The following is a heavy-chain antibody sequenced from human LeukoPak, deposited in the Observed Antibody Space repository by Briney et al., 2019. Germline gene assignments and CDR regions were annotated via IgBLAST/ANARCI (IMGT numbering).Heavy chain of an antibody. Sequence: GAPVKVSCKASGYTFTGYSIFWVRQAPGQGLEWMGWISTYNGNTNYAQRLQGRVTMTTDTSTSTAYMGLRNLRSDDAAVYYCARGRDKDYWGQGTLVTVSS. V-gene: IGHV1-18*01. CDR1: GYTFTGYS. J-gene: IGHJ4*02. CDR2: ISTYNGNT. CDR3: ARGRDKDY.